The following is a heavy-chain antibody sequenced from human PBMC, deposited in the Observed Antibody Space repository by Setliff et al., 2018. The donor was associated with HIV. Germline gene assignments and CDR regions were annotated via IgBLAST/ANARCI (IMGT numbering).Heavy chain of an antibody. D-gene: IGHD3-22*01. CDR2: IYPSDSDT. Sequence: PGESLKISCKASGYSFTGYWIGWVRQMPGKGLEWMGIIYPSDSDTRYSPSFQGQVTISADKSITTAYLQWSSLKASDTAMYYCARLTYYYDSSGYYPNWFDPWGQGTLVTVSS. CDR3: ARLTYYYDSSGYYPNWFDP. J-gene: IGHJ5*02. V-gene: IGHV5-51*01. CDR1: GYSFTGYW.